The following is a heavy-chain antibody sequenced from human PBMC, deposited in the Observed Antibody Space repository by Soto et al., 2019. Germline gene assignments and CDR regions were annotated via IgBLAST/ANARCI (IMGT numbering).Heavy chain of an antibody. CDR2: ISGSGGST. V-gene: IGHV3-23*01. Sequence: PGGSLRLSCAASGFAFSSYAMSWVRQAPGKGLEWVSAISGSGGSTYYADSGEGRVTISRDNSKNTLYLQMNSRRAEDTAVYYCAKRAFPGVYYYDSSGYWDYWGQGTLVTVSS. J-gene: IGHJ4*02. CDR3: AKRAFPGVYYYDSSGYWDY. D-gene: IGHD3-22*01. CDR1: GFAFSSYA.